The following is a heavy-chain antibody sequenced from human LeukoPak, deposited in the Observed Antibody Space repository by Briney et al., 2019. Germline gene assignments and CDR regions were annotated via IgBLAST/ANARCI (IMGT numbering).Heavy chain of an antibody. Sequence: SETLSLTCTVSGGSISSYYWSWIRQTPGKGLGWIGYIYYSGSTNCNPSLKSRVTISVDTSKNQFSLKLSSVTAADTAVYFCARHGASGSYLYYFDYWGQGTLVTVSS. CDR3: ARHGASGSYLYYFDY. J-gene: IGHJ4*02. CDR2: IYYSGST. D-gene: IGHD1-26*01. CDR1: GGSISSYY. V-gene: IGHV4-59*08.